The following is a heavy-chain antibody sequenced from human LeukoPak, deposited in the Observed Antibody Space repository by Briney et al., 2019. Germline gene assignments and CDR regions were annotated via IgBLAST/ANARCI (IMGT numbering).Heavy chain of an antibody. D-gene: IGHD3-22*01. CDR2: INPNGGGT. CDR1: GYTFTGYY. CDR3: ASCLWGYYDY. Sequence: ASVKVSCKASGYTFTGYYMHWVRQAPGQGLEWMGWINPNGGGTNYAQKFQGRVTMTRDTSISTAYMELSSLRSDDTAVYYCASCLWGYYDYWGQGTLVTVSS. J-gene: IGHJ4*02. V-gene: IGHV1-2*02.